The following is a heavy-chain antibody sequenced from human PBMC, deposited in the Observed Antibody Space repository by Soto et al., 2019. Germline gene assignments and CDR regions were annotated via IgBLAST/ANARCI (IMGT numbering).Heavy chain of an antibody. D-gene: IGHD3-10*01. J-gene: IGHJ5*02. CDR2: INHSGST. V-gene: IGHV4-34*01. Sequence: SETLSLTCAVYGGSFSGYYWSWIRQPPGKGLEWIGEINHSGSTNYNPSLKSRVTISVDTSKNQFSLKLSSVTAADTAVYYCASYYGSGSYSDWVDPWGKGTRLTV. CDR1: GGSFSGYY. CDR3: ASYYGSGSYSDWVDP.